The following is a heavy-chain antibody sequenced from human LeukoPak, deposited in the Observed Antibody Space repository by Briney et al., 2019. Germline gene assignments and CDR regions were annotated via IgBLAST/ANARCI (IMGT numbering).Heavy chain of an antibody. CDR3: ARRARYHSSFPLDF. V-gene: IGHV5-10-1*01. CDR2: VDPTDSDA. CDR1: GFIFNNYW. J-gene: IGHJ4*02. D-gene: IGHD6-13*01. Sequence: GESLRISCKGSGFIFNNYWITWVRPMPGKGLEWMGIVDPTDSDAAYTPSFQGHVTISADTSISTVYLQWSSLRASDTAIYYCARRARYHSSFPLDFWGQGTLVTVSS.